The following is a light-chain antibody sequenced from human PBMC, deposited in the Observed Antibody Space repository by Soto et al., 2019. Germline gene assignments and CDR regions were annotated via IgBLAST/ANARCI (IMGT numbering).Light chain of an antibody. J-gene: IGKJ4*01. CDR3: KHNDIHLT. Sequence: DIQMTQSPSSLSASVGDRVTITCQASQDITNHLNWYQQKPGKAPKLLIYDASNLQTGVPSRFIGGCLGTNFASTTAGLHLEYMATFNLKHNDIHLTVGGGTKVDTK. V-gene: IGKV1-33*01. CDR2: DAS. CDR1: QDITNH.